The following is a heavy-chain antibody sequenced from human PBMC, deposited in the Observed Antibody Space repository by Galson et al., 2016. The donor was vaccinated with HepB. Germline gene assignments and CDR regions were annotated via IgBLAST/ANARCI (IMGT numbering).Heavy chain of an antibody. CDR3: VGYCRGGSCSGQGSFDF. D-gene: IGHD2-15*01. CDR2: ISGGT. Sequence: SLRLSCATSGFTFVDYTTSWVRQAPGKGLEWVSSISGGTYYADSVKGRFTISRDISKRTVYLKMDSLRVEETAVYFCVGYCRGGSCSGQGSFDFWGQGTLVAVSS. CDR1: GFTFVDYT. V-gene: IGHV3-23*01. J-gene: IGHJ4*02.